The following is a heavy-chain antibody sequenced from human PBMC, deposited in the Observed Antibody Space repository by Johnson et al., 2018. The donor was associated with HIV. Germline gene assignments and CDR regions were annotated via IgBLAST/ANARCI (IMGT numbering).Heavy chain of an antibody. CDR1: AFSFSGYA. J-gene: IGHJ3*02. CDR2: ISYDGSNK. Sequence: QVQLVESGGGVVQPGRSLRLSCTSAFSFSGYAMHWVRQAPGKGLEWVAVISYDGSNKYYADSVKGRFTISRDNSKNTLYLQMNSLRAEDTAVYYCARSVVVTAQSGIYAFDIWGQGTMVTVSS. D-gene: IGHD2-21*02. V-gene: IGHV3-30*04. CDR3: ARSVVVTAQSGIYAFDI.